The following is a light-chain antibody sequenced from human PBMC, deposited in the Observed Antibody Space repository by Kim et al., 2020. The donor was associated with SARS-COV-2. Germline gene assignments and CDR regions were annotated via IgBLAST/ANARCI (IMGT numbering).Light chain of an antibody. V-gene: IGLV4-69*01. CDR1: SGHRSYA. J-gene: IGLJ2*01. CDR3: QTWGTGIRV. Sequence: APVKLTCTLSSGHRSYAFAWHQQQPEKGPRYLMKLNSDGSHTKGDGIPDRFSGSSSGAERYLTISSLQSEDEAYYYCQTWGTGIRVFGGGTQLTVL. CDR2: LNSDGSH.